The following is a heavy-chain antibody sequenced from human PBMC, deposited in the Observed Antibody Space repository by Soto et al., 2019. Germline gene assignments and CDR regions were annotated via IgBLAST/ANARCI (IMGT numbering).Heavy chain of an antibody. Sequence: ASVKVSRKSAGYTFTSYVMHWGSQAHGQRLEWMGWINAGNGNTKYSQKFQGRVTITRDTSASTAYMELSSLRSEDTAVYYCARACYDHVPIYYYYYTDVSGKGTTVTVSS. J-gene: IGHJ6*03. V-gene: IGHV1-3*01. CDR3: ARACYDHVPIYYYYYTDV. CDR2: INAGNGNT. D-gene: IGHD5-12*01. CDR1: GYTFTSYV.